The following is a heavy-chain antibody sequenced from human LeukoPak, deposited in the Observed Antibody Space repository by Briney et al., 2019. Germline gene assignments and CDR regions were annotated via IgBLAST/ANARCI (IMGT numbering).Heavy chain of an antibody. CDR3: ARAKSRGLLDY. V-gene: IGHV3-21*01. D-gene: IGHD3-16*01. CDR2: ISSSSSYI. J-gene: IGHJ4*02. CDR1: GFTFSSYS. Sequence: GGSLRLSCAASGFTFSSYSMTWVRQAPGKGLEWVSSISSSSSYIHYADSVKGRFTISRDNAKNSLYLQMNSLRAEDTAVYYCARAKSRGLLDYWGQGTLVTVSS.